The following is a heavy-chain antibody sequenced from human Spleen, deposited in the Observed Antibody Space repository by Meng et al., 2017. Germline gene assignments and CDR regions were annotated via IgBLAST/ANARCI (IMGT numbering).Heavy chain of an antibody. CDR3: ARDPREDSGYYFRGFQY. J-gene: IGHJ1*01. CDR2: ISWNSATI. CDR1: GFTFDDYA. Sequence: SLKISCAGSGFTFDDYAMHWVRQGPGKGLEWVSGISWNSATIDYGDSVKGRFTISRDNAKNSLYLQMNSLRAEDTAVYYCARDPREDSGYYFRGFQYWGQGTPVTVSS. V-gene: IGHV3-9*01. D-gene: IGHD3-22*01.